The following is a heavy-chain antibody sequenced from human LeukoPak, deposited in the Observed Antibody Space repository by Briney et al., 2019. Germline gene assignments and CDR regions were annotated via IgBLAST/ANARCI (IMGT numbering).Heavy chain of an antibody. CDR3: ASDYGDYHDAFDI. CDR2: IYSGGST. Sequence: GSLRLSCAASGFTVSSNYMSWVRQAPGKGLEWVSVIYSGGSTYYADSVKGRFTISRDNSKNTLYLQMNSLRAEDTAVYYCASDYGDYHDAFDIWGQGTMVTVSS. CDR1: GFTVSSNY. V-gene: IGHV3-53*01. J-gene: IGHJ3*02. D-gene: IGHD4-17*01.